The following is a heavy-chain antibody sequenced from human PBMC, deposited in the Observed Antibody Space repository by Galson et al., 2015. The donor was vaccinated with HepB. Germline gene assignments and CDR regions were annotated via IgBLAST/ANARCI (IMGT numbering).Heavy chain of an antibody. J-gene: IGHJ6*02. CDR3: ARDGCSSTSCYYYGMDV. CDR2: ISSSSSYI. V-gene: IGHV3-21*01. D-gene: IGHD2-2*01. Sequence: SLRLSCAASGFTFRSSSMGWVRQAPGKGLEWVSSISSSSSYIYYADSVKGRFTISRDNAKNSLYLQMNSLRAEDTAVYYCARDGCSSTSCYYYGMDVWGQGTTVTVSS. CDR1: GFTFRSSS.